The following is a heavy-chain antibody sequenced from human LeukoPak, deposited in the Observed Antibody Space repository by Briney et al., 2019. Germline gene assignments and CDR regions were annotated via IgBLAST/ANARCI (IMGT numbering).Heavy chain of an antibody. CDR2: IYINGDT. J-gene: IGHJ4*02. D-gene: IGHD1-26*01. CDR1: GDSIRNYY. Sequence: PSETLSLTCTVSGDSIRNYYWSWIRQPAVKGLEWIGRIYINGDTNYNPSYNPSLRSRVTMSVDASKNQFSLRLSSVTAADTAVYYCTRGGELMNYWGQGTLVTVSS. CDR3: TRGGELMNY. V-gene: IGHV4-4*07.